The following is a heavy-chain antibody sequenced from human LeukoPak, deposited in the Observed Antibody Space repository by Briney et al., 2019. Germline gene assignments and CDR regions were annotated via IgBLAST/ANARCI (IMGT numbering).Heavy chain of an antibody. Sequence: PGGSLRLSCAASRFTFNSYAMSWVRQAPGKGLEWVASIKNDGSERYYVDSVRGRYTISRDNTKNSLFLQMSSLRAEDTAVYYCATDRGWRTSGYYLYYFEYWGQGTLVTFSS. J-gene: IGHJ4*02. CDR3: ATDRGWRTSGYYLYYFEY. CDR1: RFTFNSYA. D-gene: IGHD3-3*01. CDR2: IKNDGSER. V-gene: IGHV3-7*01.